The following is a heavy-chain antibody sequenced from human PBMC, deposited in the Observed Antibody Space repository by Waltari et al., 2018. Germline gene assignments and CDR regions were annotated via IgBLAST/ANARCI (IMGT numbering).Heavy chain of an antibody. V-gene: IGHV4-34*01. CDR1: GGSVRGYY. CDR3: RLRPGDY. Sequence: QVQLQQWGAGLLKPSETLSLTCAVYGGSVRGYYWSWTRQPPGKGLECIGEINHSGSTNYNPSLKSRVTISVDTSKNQLSLKLSSVTAADTAVYYCRLRPGDYWGQGTLVTVSS. CDR2: INHSGST. J-gene: IGHJ4*02. D-gene: IGHD5-12*01.